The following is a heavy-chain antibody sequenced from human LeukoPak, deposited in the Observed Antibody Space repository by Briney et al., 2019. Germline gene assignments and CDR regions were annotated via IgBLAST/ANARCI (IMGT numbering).Heavy chain of an antibody. D-gene: IGHD6-19*01. V-gene: IGHV3-21*01. CDR3: ARGPGSGWYNY. CDR1: GFTFSNAW. Sequence: GGSLRLSCAASGFTFSNAWMSWVRQAPGKGLEWVSSISSTSNYMYYVDSVKGRFTISRDNARNSLYLQMNSLRAEDTAVYYCARGPGSGWYNYWGHGTLVTVSS. CDR2: ISSTSNYM. J-gene: IGHJ4*01.